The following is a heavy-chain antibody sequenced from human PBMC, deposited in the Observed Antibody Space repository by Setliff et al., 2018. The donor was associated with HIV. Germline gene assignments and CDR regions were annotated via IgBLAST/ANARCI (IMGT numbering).Heavy chain of an antibody. Sequence: GGSLRLSCAASGFTFSSYSMNWVRQAPGKGLEWVSSISSGSTYIYYADSVRGRFTISRDNAKNSLFLQMNSLRAEDTAIYYCAKPLTQWGVSPYHYAVDVWGQGTTVTVS. CDR2: ISSGSTYI. V-gene: IGHV3-21*01. CDR3: AKPLTQWGVSPYHYAVDV. D-gene: IGHD1-26*01. CDR1: GFTFSSYS. J-gene: IGHJ6*02.